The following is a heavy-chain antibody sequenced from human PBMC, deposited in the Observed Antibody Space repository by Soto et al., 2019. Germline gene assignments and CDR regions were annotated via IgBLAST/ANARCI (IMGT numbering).Heavy chain of an antibody. CDR3: ARILFGRSVAGGYFYMDV. CDR2: IFSNDEK. Sequence: HVTLKESGPVLVKPTETLTLTCTVSGFSLSNGKVGVSWISQPPGTALEWLAHIFSNDEKSYRTSLKSSLTISEDTSKSQVVLTMTNVDPVDTATYYCARILFGRSVAGGYFYMDVWGKGTTVTVSS. D-gene: IGHD6-19*01. CDR1: GFSLSNGKVG. J-gene: IGHJ6*03. V-gene: IGHV2-26*01.